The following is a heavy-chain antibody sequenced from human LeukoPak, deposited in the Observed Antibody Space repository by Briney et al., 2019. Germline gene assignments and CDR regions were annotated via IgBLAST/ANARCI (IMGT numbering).Heavy chain of an antibody. CDR3: ARDFI. J-gene: IGHJ4*02. Sequence: GGSLRLSCVGSGFTFSSHWMSWVRQAPGKGLERVANIKQDGSEVDYVDSVKGRFTISRDNAKNSLFLQMNSLRAEDTAVYYCARDFIWGQGTLVTVSS. D-gene: IGHD3-10*01. V-gene: IGHV3-7*05. CDR2: IKQDGSEV. CDR1: GFTFSSHW.